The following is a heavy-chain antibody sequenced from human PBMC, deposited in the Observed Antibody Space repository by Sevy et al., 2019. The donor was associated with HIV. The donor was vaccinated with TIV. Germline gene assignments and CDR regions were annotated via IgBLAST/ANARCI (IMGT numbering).Heavy chain of an antibody. CDR1: GFTFSSYA. D-gene: IGHD2-15*01. J-gene: IGHJ4*02. V-gene: IGHV3-30-3*01. CDR2: ISYDGSNK. Sequence: GGSLRLSCAASGFTFSSYAMHWVRQAPGKGLEWVAVISYDGSNKYYADSVKGRFTISRDNSKNTLYLQMNSLRAEDTVVYYCARGRVYCGGGSCYEGGFDYWGQGTLVTVSS. CDR3: ARGRVYCGGGSCYEGGFDY.